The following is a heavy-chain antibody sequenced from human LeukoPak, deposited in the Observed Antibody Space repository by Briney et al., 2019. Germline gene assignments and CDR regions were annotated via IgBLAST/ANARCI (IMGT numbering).Heavy chain of an antibody. CDR3: ARDTHIVATITTWFDP. CDR2: ISSSGSTI. Sequence: GGSLRLSCAASGFTFSDYYMSWIRQAPGKGLEWVSYISSSGSTIYYADSVKGRFTISRDNAKNSLYLQMNSLRAEDTAVYYCARDTHIVATITTWFDPWGQGTLVTVSS. V-gene: IGHV3-11*04. D-gene: IGHD5-12*01. J-gene: IGHJ5*02. CDR1: GFTFSDYY.